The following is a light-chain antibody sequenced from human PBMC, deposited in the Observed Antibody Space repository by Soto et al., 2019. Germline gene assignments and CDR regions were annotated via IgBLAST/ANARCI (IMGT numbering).Light chain of an antibody. J-gene: IGKJ1*01. CDR3: QQYNDWGT. CDR1: QSVSSN. Sequence: EVVMTQSPATLSASPGESATLSCRASQSVSSNLAWFQQKPGQAPRLLIYGASTRASGVPARFSGSGSGTEFSLTISSLQSEYFAVYYCQQYNDWGTFGQGTKVDI. CDR2: GAS. V-gene: IGKV3-15*01.